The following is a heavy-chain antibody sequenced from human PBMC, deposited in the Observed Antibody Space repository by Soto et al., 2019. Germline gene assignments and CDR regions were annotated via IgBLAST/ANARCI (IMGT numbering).Heavy chain of an antibody. J-gene: IGHJ4*02. Sequence: EVQLVESGGGLVQPGGSLRLSCTASGFTFSSYWMSWVRQAPGKGLGWVANIKEDGSGKYYVDSVKGRFSISRDNARNSLYLQMNSLRVEDTAVYYCVIVARLGGYWGQGTLVTVSS. CDR2: IKEDGSGK. CDR1: GFTFSSYW. CDR3: VIVARLGGY. D-gene: IGHD3-16*01. V-gene: IGHV3-7*03.